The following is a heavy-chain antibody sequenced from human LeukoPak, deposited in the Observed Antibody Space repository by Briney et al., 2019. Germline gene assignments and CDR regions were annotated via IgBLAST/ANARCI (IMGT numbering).Heavy chain of an antibody. CDR1: GFTFDDYA. V-gene: IGHV3-9*01. CDR3: ARPLGPPTYNWFDP. J-gene: IGHJ5*02. CDR2: FNWNSGTI. Sequence: GGSLRLSCTASGFTFDDYAMHWVRQAPGKGLEWVSGFNWNSGTIGYADSVKGRFTISRDNARNTLYLQMNSLRAEDTAVYYCARPLGPPTYNWFDPWGQGTLVTVSS. D-gene: IGHD3/OR15-3a*01.